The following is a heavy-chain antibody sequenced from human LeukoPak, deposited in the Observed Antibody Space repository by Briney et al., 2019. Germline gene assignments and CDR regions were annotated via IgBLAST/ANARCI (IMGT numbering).Heavy chain of an antibody. CDR2: IYTSGST. J-gene: IGHJ3*02. V-gene: IGHV4-61*02. Sequence: PSETLSLTCTVSGGSISSGSYYWSWVRQPAGKGLEWIGRIYTSGSTNYNPSLKSRVTISVDMSKNQFSLKLSSVTAADTAVYYCAREEYYDFWSGSTDAFDIWGQGTMVTVSP. CDR3: AREEYYDFWSGSTDAFDI. CDR1: GGSISSGSYY. D-gene: IGHD3-3*01.